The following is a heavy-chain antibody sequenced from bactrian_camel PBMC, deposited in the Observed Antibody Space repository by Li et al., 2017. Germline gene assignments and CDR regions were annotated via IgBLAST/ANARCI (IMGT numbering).Heavy chain of an antibody. J-gene: IGHJ4*01. Sequence: DVQLVESGGGLVKPGGSLRLSCVSSGFPFDSYQMHWVRQAPGKGLQWVSRIGSSSITGYVDSVKGRFTASRDNAQNTVYLQMNSLKPDDTAVYSCARVRGVVAVGFVDYWGQGTQVTVS. CDR2: IGSSSIT. V-gene: IGHV3S10*01. CDR3: ARVRGVVAVGFVDY. CDR1: GFPFDSYQ. D-gene: IGHD6*01.